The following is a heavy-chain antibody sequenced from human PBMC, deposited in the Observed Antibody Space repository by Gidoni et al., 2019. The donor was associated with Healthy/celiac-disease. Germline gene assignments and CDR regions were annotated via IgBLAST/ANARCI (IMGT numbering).Heavy chain of an antibody. CDR3: AAGYRIVGAGGWFDP. Sequence: QMQLVQSGPEVKKPGTSVKVSCKASGFTFTSSAVQWVRQARGQRLEWIGWIVVGSGNTNYAQKFQERVTITRGMSTSTAYMELSSLRSEDTAVYYCAAGYRIVGAGGWFDPWGQGTLVTVSS. D-gene: IGHD1-26*01. V-gene: IGHV1-58*01. CDR1: GFTFTSSA. J-gene: IGHJ5*02. CDR2: IVVGSGNT.